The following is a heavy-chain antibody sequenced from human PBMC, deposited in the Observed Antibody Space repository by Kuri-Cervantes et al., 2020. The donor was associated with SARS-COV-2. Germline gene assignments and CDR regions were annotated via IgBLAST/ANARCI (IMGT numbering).Heavy chain of an antibody. V-gene: IGHV4-61*02. Sequence: SETLSLTCTVSGGSISSGSYYWSWIRQPAGKGLEWIGRIYTSGSTNYNPSLKSRATISLDTSRNQFSLKLSSVTAADSAVYYCAREDLSVVVPAAFFDYWGRGTLVTVSS. CDR3: AREDLSVVVPAAFFDY. J-gene: IGHJ4*02. CDR1: GGSISSGSYY. CDR2: IYTSGST. D-gene: IGHD2-2*01.